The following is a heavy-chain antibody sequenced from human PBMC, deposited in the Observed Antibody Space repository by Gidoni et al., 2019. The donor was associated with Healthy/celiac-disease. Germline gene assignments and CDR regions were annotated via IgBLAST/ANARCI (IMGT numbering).Heavy chain of an antibody. D-gene: IGHD6-19*01. CDR3: ARVTSSGGYRGRYYYGMDV. J-gene: IGHJ6*02. V-gene: IGHV4-34*01. CDR2: IKHSGST. CDR1: GASFSGYY. Sequence: QVQLQQWGAGLLKPSETLSLTCAVYGASFSGYYWIWIRQPPGKGLEWIGEIKHSGSTNYNPSLKSRVTISVDTSKNQFSLKLSSVTAADTAVYDCARVTSSGGYRGRYYYGMDVWGQGTTVTVSS.